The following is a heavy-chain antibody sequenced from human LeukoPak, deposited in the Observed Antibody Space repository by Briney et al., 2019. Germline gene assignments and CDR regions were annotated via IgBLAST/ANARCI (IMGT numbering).Heavy chain of an antibody. J-gene: IGHJ3*02. CDR2: IGGSGGNT. CDR1: RFTFSSYA. V-gene: IGHV3-23*01. CDR3: ARTYGPDDAFDI. D-gene: IGHD3-10*01. Sequence: GGSLRLSCAASRFTFSSYAMSWVRQAPGKGLEWVSSIGGSGGNTYYADSVKGRFTISRDNSKNTLYLQMNSLRVEDTAVYYCARTYGPDDAFDIWGQGTMVTVSS.